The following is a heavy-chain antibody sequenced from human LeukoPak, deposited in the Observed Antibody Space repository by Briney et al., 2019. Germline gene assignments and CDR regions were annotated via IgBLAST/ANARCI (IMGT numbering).Heavy chain of an antibody. J-gene: IGHJ4*02. Sequence: SETLSLTCTVSGYSISSGYYWGWIRQPPGKGLEWIGSIYHSGSTYYNPSLKSRVTISVDTSKNQFSLKLNSVTAADTAFYYCARGGLPRYFDYWGQGTLVTVSS. CDR2: IYHSGST. CDR3: ARGGLPRYFDY. CDR1: GYSISSGYY. D-gene: IGHD3-16*01. V-gene: IGHV4-38-2*02.